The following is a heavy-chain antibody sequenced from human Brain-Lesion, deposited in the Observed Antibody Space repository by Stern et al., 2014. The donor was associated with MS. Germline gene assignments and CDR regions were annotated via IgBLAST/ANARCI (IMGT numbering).Heavy chain of an antibody. CDR3: ARGRVVPGFQYYATDV. CDR2: IFNSGST. V-gene: IGHV4-61*02. J-gene: IGHJ6*02. D-gene: IGHD2-2*01. Sequence: VQLVESGPGLVKPSQTLSLSCTVSGGSISSGGYYWSWIRQPAGKGLEWIGRIFNSGSTSYKPSLKSRATHSIEPSKTQFSLRLNSMPAADTAVYYCARGRVVPGFQYYATDVWGQGTTVIVSS. CDR1: GGSISSGGYY.